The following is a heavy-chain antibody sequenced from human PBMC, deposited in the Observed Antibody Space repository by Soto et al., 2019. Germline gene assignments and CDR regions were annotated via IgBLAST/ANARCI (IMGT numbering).Heavy chain of an antibody. Sequence: SETLSLTCAVYGGSFSGYYWSWIRQPPGKGLEWIGEINHSGSTNYNPSLKSRVTISVDTSKNQFSLKLSSVTAADTAVYYCARCRSRSSTSCQGSFDYWGQGTLVTVSS. CDR2: INHSGST. D-gene: IGHD2-2*01. CDR3: ARCRSRSSTSCQGSFDY. CDR1: GGSFSGYY. V-gene: IGHV4-34*01. J-gene: IGHJ4*02.